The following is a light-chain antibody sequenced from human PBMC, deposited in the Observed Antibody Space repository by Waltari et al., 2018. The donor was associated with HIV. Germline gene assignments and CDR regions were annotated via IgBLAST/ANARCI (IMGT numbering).Light chain of an antibody. Sequence: SYVLTQPPSVSVAPGQTARGSCGGNNVGSKTVHWHQHKPGQAPVLVVSDDSDRPSGIPERFSGSNSGNTATLTITRVEAGDEADYFCQVWHENPHHAVFGGGTKLTVL. CDR2: DDS. V-gene: IGLV3-21*02. CDR1: NVGSKT. CDR3: QVWHENPHHAV. J-gene: IGLJ3*02.